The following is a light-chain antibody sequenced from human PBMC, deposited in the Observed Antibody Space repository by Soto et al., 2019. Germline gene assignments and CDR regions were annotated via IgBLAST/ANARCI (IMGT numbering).Light chain of an antibody. CDR1: NSNIGAGYD. CDR2: ANI. CDR3: QSYDSSLSAWKV. J-gene: IGLJ3*02. Sequence: QPVLTQPPSVSGAPGQRVSISCTGTNSNIGAGYDVNWYQLLPGTAPKRLIYANINRPSGVPYRFSGSKSGASAFLVITGLQAEDDADYYCQSYDSSLSAWKVFGGGTKVTVL. V-gene: IGLV1-40*01.